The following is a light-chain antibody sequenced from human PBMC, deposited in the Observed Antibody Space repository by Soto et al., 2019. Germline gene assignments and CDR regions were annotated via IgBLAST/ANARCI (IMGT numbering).Light chain of an antibody. CDR3: QQSYSTPYT. J-gene: IGKJ2*01. Sequence: IQMTQSPSSLSASVGDRVTITCRASQRIITYLNWYQQKPGKAPKLLISPISTLQRGVPSRFSGSGXGXXXXLXITXLQPEDFATYYCQQSYSTPYTFGQGTKLEIK. CDR1: QRIITY. CDR2: PIS. V-gene: IGKV1-39*01.